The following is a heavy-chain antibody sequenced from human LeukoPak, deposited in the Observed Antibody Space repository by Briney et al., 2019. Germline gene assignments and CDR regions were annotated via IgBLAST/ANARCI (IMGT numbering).Heavy chain of an antibody. V-gene: IGHV3-23*01. CDR3: AKDRGRKVAALDY. Sequence: GGSLRLSCAASGFTFSSYAMSWVRQAPGKGLEWVSAISGSGGSTYYADSVKGRFTISRDNSNSTLYLQLDSLRVEDTAVYFCAKDRGRKVAALDYWGQGTLVTVSS. J-gene: IGHJ4*02. CDR2: ISGSGGST. D-gene: IGHD2-15*01. CDR1: GFTFSSYA.